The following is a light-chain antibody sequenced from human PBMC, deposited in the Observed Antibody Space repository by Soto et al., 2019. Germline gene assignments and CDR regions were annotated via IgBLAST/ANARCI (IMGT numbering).Light chain of an antibody. CDR2: DAS. J-gene: IGKJ5*01. Sequence: EILLTQSPATLSLSPGARATLSCRASQSVSSYLAWYQQRPGQAPRLLIYDASNRATGIPGRFSGSGSGTDFTLTIRTLEPEDFAVYDGQQRSDWLITFGQRTRLEIK. V-gene: IGKV3-11*01. CDR3: QQRSDWLIT. CDR1: QSVSSY.